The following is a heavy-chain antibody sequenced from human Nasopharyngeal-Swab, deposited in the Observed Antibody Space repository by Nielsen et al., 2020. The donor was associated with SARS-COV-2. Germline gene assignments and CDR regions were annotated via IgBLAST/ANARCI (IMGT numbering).Heavy chain of an antibody. J-gene: IGHJ4*02. CDR3: AKSRVREILSWDSSGYYYFDY. CDR1: GFTFEDYA. D-gene: IGHD3-22*01. CDR2: ISWNSGSL. Sequence: SLKISCAASGFTFEDYAMHWVRQAPGKGLEWVSGISWNSGSLGYADSVKGRFTISRDNSKNTLYLQMNSLRAEDTAVYYCAKSRVREILSWDSSGYYYFDYWGQGTLVTVSS. V-gene: IGHV3-9*01.